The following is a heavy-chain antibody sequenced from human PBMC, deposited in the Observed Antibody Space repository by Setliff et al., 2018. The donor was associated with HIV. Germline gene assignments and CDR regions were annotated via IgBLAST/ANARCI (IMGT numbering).Heavy chain of an antibody. J-gene: IGHJ4*02. CDR3: ARASSDIPGVDSNYFDD. Sequence: SETLSLTCTVPGDSINGRWLSWIRQPPGKGLGWTGNIYYNGFANYNPSLENRVTISVDTSKSQFFLMLISVTAADTAVYYCARASSDIPGVDSNYFDDWGQGTLVTVSS. CDR1: GDSINGRW. V-gene: IGHV4-59*08. CDR2: IYYNGFA. D-gene: IGHD2-2*01.